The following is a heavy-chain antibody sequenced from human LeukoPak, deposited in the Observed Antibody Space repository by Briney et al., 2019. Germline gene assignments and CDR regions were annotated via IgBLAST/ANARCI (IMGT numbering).Heavy chain of an antibody. CDR1: GFTFSSSD. V-gene: IGHV3-13*01. D-gene: IGHD1-26*01. Sequence: PGGSLRLSCAASGFTFSSSDMHWVRQATGKSLEWVSAIGTRADTYYPGSMKGRFTISRDNSKNTLYLQMNSLRAEDTAVYYCAKDSLDGSYYFDYWGQGTLVTVSS. J-gene: IGHJ4*02. CDR2: IGTRADT. CDR3: AKDSLDGSYYFDY.